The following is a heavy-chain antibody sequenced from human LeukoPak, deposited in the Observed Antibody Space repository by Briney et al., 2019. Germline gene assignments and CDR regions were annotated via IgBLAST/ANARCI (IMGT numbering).Heavy chain of an antibody. Sequence: SETLSLTCTVSGGSISSYYWSWIRQPPGKGLEWIGYIHYSGSTNYNPSLKSRVTISVDTSKNQFSLKMSSVTAADTAVYYCAGGYCSSTSCYRYYYYYMDVWGKGTTVTVSS. CDR2: IHYSGST. J-gene: IGHJ6*03. CDR1: GGSISSYY. D-gene: IGHD2-2*01. CDR3: AGGYCSSTSCYRYYYYYMDV. V-gene: IGHV4-59*01.